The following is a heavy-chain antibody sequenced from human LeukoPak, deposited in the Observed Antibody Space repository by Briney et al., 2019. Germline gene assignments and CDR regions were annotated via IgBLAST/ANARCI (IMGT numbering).Heavy chain of an antibody. V-gene: IGHV4-34*01. D-gene: IGHD4-23*01. J-gene: IGHJ4*02. Sequence: SETLSLTCAVYGGSFSGYYWSWIRQPPGKGLEWIGEINQSGSTNYNPSLKSRVTISVDTSKNQFSLKLSSVTAADTAVYYCARGSSRSSHRNYGSKRGPPDYWGQGTLVTVSS. CDR3: ARGSSRSSHRNYGSKRGPPDY. CDR1: GGSFSGYY. CDR2: INQSGST.